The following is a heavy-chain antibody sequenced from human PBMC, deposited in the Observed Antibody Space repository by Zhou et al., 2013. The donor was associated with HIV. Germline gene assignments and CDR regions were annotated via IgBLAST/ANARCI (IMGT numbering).Heavy chain of an antibody. D-gene: IGHD6-6*01. CDR3: ARDGAEYSSSSGYFDY. V-gene: IGHV1-69*05. CDR1: GGTFSSYA. J-gene: IGHJ4*02. CDR2: IIPIFGTA. Sequence: QVQLVQSGAEVKKPGSSVKVSCKASGGTFSSYAISWVRQAPGQGLEWMGGIIPIFGTANYAQKFQGRVTITTDESTCTTYMELSSLRSEDTAVYYCARDGAEYSSSSGYFDYWGQGTLVTVSS.